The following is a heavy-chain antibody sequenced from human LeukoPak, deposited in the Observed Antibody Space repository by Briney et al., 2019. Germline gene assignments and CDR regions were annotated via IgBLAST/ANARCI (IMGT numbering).Heavy chain of an antibody. D-gene: IGHD2-2*01. CDR2: LTGSGGST. CDR3: AKLASLCTSTSCVRGGFDF. J-gene: IGHJ4*02. Sequence: GGSLRLSCTASGFTFSNHAMTWVRQAPGKGLEWVSALTGSGGSTYYADSVKGRFTISRDNSLNTLYLQVNSLRADDTAKYFCAKLASLCTSTSCVRGGFDFWGQGTLVTVSS. V-gene: IGHV3-23*01. CDR1: GFTFSNHA.